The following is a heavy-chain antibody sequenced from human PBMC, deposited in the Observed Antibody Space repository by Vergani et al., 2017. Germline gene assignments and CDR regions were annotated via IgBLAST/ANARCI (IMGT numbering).Heavy chain of an antibody. V-gene: IGHV4-61*02. J-gene: IGHJ5*02. CDR2: IYTSGST. Sequence: QVQLQESGPGLVKPSQTLSLTCTVSGGSISSGSYYWSWIRQPAGKGLEWIGRIYTSGSTNYNPSLKSRVTISVDTSKNQFSLKLSSVTAADTAVYYCARSGVWFGVRDWFDPWGQGTLVTVSS. CDR3: ARSGVWFGVRDWFDP. CDR1: GGSISSGSYY. D-gene: IGHD3-10*01.